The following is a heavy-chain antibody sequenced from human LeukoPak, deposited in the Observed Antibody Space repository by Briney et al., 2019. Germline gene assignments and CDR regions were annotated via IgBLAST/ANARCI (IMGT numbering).Heavy chain of an antibody. CDR2: ISSSSSYI. V-gene: IGHV3-21*01. CDR3: ASRAPTVELYDYYYYYGMDV. CDR1: GFTFSSYS. J-gene: IGHJ6*02. Sequence: GGSLRLSCAASGFTFSSYSMNWVRQAPGKGLEWVSSISSSSSYIYYADSVKGRFTISRDNAKNSLYLQMNSLRAEDTAVYYCASRAPTVELYDYYYYYGMDVWGQGTTVTVSS. D-gene: IGHD3-10*01.